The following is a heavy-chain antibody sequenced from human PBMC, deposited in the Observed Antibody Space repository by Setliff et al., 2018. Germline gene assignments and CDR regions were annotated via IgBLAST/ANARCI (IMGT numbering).Heavy chain of an antibody. Sequence: GGSLRLSCAASGFSLSNYWMSWVRQAPGKGLEWVADIKQDGSNTYYADSVKGRFTISRDNSKNTLYLQMNSLRAEDTAVYYCASYCSSTSCPFDYWGQGTLVTVSS. J-gene: IGHJ4*02. V-gene: IGHV3-7*01. CDR3: ASYCSSTSCPFDY. CDR2: IKQDGSNT. CDR1: GFSLSNYW. D-gene: IGHD2-2*01.